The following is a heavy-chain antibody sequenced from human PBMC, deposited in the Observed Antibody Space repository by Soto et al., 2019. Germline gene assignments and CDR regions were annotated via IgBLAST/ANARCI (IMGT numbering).Heavy chain of an antibody. Sequence: GGSLRLSCAASGFTFSSYAMSWFRQAPVNGLEWVSAISGSGGSTYYADSVKGRFTISRDNSKNTLYLQMNSLRAEDTAVYYCAKDRAAAGTGDYYYYGMDVWGQGTTVTVSS. CDR2: ISGSGGST. J-gene: IGHJ6*02. V-gene: IGHV3-23*01. D-gene: IGHD6-13*01. CDR1: GFTFSSYA. CDR3: AKDRAAAGTGDYYYYGMDV.